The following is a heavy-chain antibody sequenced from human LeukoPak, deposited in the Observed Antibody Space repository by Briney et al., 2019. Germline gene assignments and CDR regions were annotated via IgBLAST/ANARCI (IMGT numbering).Heavy chain of an antibody. J-gene: IGHJ4*02. CDR1: GGSFSGYY. CDR3: ATAAAGTFDY. D-gene: IGHD6-13*01. Sequence: SETLSLTCAVYGGSFSGYYWSWIRQPPGKGLEWIGEINHSGSTNYNPSLKSRVTISVDTSKNQFSLKLSSVTAADTAVYYCATAAAGTFDYWRQGTLVTVSS. V-gene: IGHV4-34*01. CDR2: INHSGST.